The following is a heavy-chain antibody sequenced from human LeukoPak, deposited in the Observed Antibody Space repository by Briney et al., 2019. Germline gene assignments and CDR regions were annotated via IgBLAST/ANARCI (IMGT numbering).Heavy chain of an antibody. J-gene: IGHJ4*02. CDR1: GFTFSSYE. Sequence: GGSLRLSCAASGFTFSSYEMDWVRQAPGKGLEWISYISSSGHIYNADSTRGRFTISRDNAKNSLYLQMNSLRAEDTAVYYCARAGIFKVPNFDYWGQGTLVTVSS. D-gene: IGHD6-13*01. CDR2: ISSSGHI. V-gene: IGHV3-48*03. CDR3: ARAGIFKVPNFDY.